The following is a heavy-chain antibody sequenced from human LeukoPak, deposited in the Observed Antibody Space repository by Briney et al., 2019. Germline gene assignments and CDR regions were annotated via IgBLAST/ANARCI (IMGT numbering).Heavy chain of an antibody. Sequence: SETLSLTCAVSGGSISSVPHSWGWIRQPPAKGLEWIGNSYYKGTTYNNPSLKNRVTISLDTSKNQFSLRLSSVTAADTAVYYCARLWFGELLSEPSWGQGTLVTVSS. CDR2: SYYKGTT. J-gene: IGHJ4*02. D-gene: IGHD3-10*01. V-gene: IGHV4-30-4*07. CDR3: ARLWFGELLSEPS. CDR1: GGSISSVPHS.